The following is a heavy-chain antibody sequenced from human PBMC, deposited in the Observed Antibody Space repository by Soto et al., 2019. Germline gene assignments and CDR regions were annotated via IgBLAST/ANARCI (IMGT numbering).Heavy chain of an antibody. J-gene: IGHJ5*02. Sequence: GGSLRLSCAASGFTFSDYSINWVRQAPGKGLEWVSSISRSSTYKDYAHSVKGRFTISRDNAKNSPYLQMNSLRAEDTAVYYCARQRSPEGWFDHWGQGTLVTVSS. CDR1: GFTFSDYS. CDR2: ISRSSTYK. V-gene: IGHV3-21*01. D-gene: IGHD3-10*01. CDR3: ARQRSPEGWFDH.